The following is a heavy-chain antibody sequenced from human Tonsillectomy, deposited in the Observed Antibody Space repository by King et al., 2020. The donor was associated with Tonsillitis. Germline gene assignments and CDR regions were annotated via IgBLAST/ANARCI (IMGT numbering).Heavy chain of an antibody. J-gene: IGHJ4*02. CDR1: GGSIRSYY. V-gene: IGHV4-59*01. D-gene: IGHD3-22*01. CDR3: ARGLNYYETPGSFDY. CDR2: IYYSGST. Sequence: VQLQESGPGLVKPSETLSLTCTVSGGSIRSYYWSWIRQPPGKGLEWIGYIYYSGSTNYNPSLKSRVTISVDKSKNQFSLKLSSVTPADTAVYYCARGLNYYETPGSFDYWGQGTRVTVSS.